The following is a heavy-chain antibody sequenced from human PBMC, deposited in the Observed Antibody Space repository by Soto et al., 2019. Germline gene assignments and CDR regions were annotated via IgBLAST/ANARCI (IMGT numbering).Heavy chain of an antibody. V-gene: IGHV1-69*02. Sequence: QVQLVQSGAEVKKPGSSVKVSCKASGGTFSSYTISWVRQAPGQGLEWMGRIIPILGIANYAQKFQGRVTITADKSPSTAYMELSSLRSEDTAVYYCAMSHWSSTSCYYYFDYWGQGTLVTVSS. CDR1: GGTFSSYT. CDR2: IIPILGIA. D-gene: IGHD2-2*01. J-gene: IGHJ4*02. CDR3: AMSHWSSTSCYYYFDY.